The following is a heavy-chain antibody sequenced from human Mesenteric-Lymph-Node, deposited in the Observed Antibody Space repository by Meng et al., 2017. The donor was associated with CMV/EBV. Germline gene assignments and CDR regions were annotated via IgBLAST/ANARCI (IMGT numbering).Heavy chain of an antibody. CDR1: GGTFSSYA. V-gene: IGHV1-69*05. CDR2: IIPIFGTA. J-gene: IGHJ6*02. Sequence: SVKVSCKASGGTFSSYAISWVRQAPGQGLEWMGGIIPIFGTANYAQKFQGRVTITTDESTRTAYMELSSLRSEDTAVYYCARDLSYYYGMDVWGQGTTVTVSS. CDR3: ARDLSYYYGMDV.